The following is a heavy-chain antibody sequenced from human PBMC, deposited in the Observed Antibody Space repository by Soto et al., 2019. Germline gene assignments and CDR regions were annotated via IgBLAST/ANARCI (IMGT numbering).Heavy chain of an antibody. Sequence: GGSLRLSCAASGFNFSSYGMNWVRQAPGKGLEWVSSISSKGSYIYYTPSVKGRFTISRDNAKNSVYLQMNSLRAEDTAVYYCGRDRSHYAGVGKIDPWGQGTLVTVSS. V-gene: IGHV3-21*01. CDR3: GRDRSHYAGVGKIDP. CDR2: ISSKGSYI. D-gene: IGHD3-10*01. CDR1: GFNFSSYG. J-gene: IGHJ5*02.